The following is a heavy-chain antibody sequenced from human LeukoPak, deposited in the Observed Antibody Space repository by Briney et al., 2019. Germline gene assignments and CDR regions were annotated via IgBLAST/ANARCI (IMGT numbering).Heavy chain of an antibody. CDR2: ISLSGVT. D-gene: IGHD1-26*01. CDR3: SRESGAFSPFGY. CDR1: GGSISSTNW. Sequence: PSETLSLTCGVSGGSISSTNWWSWVRQPPGQGLEWIGEISLSGVTNYNPSLKSRVPMSLDRSKNHLSLTLTSVTAADTAVYYCSRESGAFSPFGYWGQGTLVTVSS. V-gene: IGHV4-4*02. J-gene: IGHJ4*02.